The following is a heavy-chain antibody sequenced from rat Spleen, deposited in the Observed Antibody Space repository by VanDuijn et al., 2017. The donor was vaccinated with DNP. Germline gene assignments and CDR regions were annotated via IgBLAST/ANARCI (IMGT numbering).Heavy chain of an antibody. CDR3: TTENNSFDY. CDR1: GFSFRDYN. V-gene: IGHV5-20*01. Sequence: EVQLVESGGGLVQPGRSLKLSCAASGFSFRDYNMAWVRQAPTKGLELVAYISYFGDNTYSGDSVNGRFTISRDNAKSTLYLQMDSLRSEETATYYCTTENNSFDYWGQGVMVTVSS. J-gene: IGHJ2*01. CDR2: ISYFGDNT.